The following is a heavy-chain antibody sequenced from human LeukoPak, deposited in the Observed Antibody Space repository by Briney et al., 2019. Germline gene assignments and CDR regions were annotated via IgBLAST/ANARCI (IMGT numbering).Heavy chain of an antibody. CDR3: ARRAGIGQAYFDY. Sequence: PSETLSLTCTASGGSMNFYYWSWIRQSPGKGLECIGYTYYSGSTYYNPSLKSRVTISVDTSKNQFSLNLDPVTAADTAVYYCARRAGIGQAYFDYWGQGTLVTVSS. V-gene: IGHV4-59*08. J-gene: IGHJ4*02. CDR2: TYYSGST. CDR1: GGSMNFYY.